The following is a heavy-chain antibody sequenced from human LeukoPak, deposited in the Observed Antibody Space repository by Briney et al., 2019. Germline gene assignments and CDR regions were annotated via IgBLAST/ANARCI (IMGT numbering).Heavy chain of an antibody. Sequence: PSETLSLTCTVSGGSISTTSYYWGWIRQPPGRGLEWIGSIYYSGSTYYNPSLKSRVTISVDTSKNQFSLKLSSVTAADTAVYYCARRRGCVDYWGQGALVTVSS. CDR2: IYYSGST. CDR3: ARRRGCVDY. V-gene: IGHV4-39*01. J-gene: IGHJ4*02. CDR1: GGSISTTSYY. D-gene: IGHD2-15*01.